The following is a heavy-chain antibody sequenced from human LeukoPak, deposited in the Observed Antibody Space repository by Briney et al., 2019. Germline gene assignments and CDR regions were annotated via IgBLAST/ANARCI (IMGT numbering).Heavy chain of an antibody. Sequence: GGSLRLSCAASGFTFSSYAMNWVRQAPGKGLEWVSYITSSGGTRWYADSVKGRFTISRDNAKNSLYLQMNSLRAEDTAVYYCARADTAMAMRLDYWGQGTLVTVSS. V-gene: IGHV3-48*03. CDR2: ITSSGGTR. D-gene: IGHD5-18*01. CDR1: GFTFSSYA. J-gene: IGHJ4*02. CDR3: ARADTAMAMRLDY.